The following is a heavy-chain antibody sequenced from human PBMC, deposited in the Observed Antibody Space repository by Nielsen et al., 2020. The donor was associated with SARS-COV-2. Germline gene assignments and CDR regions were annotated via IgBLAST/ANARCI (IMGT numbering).Heavy chain of an antibody. CDR2: IWYDGSNK. J-gene: IGHJ5*02. D-gene: IGHD5-18*01. V-gene: IGHV3-33*01. Sequence: GESLKISCAASGFTFSSYGMHWVRQAPGKGLEWVAVIWYDGSNKYYADSVKGRFTISRDNSKNTLYLQMNSLRVEDTAVYYCARLDSAMAPWGQGTLVTVSS. CDR3: ARLDSAMAP. CDR1: GFTFSSYG.